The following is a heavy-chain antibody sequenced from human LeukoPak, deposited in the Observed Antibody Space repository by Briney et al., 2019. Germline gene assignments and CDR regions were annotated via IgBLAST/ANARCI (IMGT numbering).Heavy chain of an antibody. D-gene: IGHD3-10*01. CDR1: GYTFTSYD. Sequence: ASVKVSCKASGYTFTSYDISWVRQATGQGLEWMGWMNPNSGNAGYAQRFQGRVTMTRNNSISTAYMELTSLRSEDTAVYYCGSPLQRGSWTQRALDYWGQGTLVTVSS. CDR2: MNPNSGNA. J-gene: IGHJ4*02. CDR3: GSPLQRGSWTQRALDY. V-gene: IGHV1-8*01.